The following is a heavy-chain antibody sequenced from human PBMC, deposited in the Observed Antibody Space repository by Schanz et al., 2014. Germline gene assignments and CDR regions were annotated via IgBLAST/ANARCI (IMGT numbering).Heavy chain of an antibody. CDR1: GFTLSNSD. CDR2: IGYLGDT. CDR3: ARRTEWNFHY. V-gene: IGHV3-13*01. J-gene: IGHJ4*02. Sequence: EVQLVESGGGLVQPGGSLRLSCAASGFTLSNSDMHWVRQGTGKCLEWVSTIGYLGDTYYPDSMKGRFTVTRDSGQNSVNLQMNSLRAGDTAVYYCARRTEWNFHYWGQGALVTVSS. D-gene: IGHD3-3*01.